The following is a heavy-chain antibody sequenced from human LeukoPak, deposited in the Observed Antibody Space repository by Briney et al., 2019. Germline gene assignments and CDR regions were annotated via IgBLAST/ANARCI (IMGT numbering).Heavy chain of an antibody. CDR3: ARDANHGV. V-gene: IGHV4-59*01. J-gene: IGHJ4*02. Sequence: SETLSLTCTISGGSISSYYWSWIRQPPGKGLEWIGYIYHSGNTNYNPSLTSRVTISVDTSKNQFSLKLSSVTAADTAVYYCARDANHGVWGQGTLVTVSS. CDR1: GGSISSYY. CDR2: IYHSGNT.